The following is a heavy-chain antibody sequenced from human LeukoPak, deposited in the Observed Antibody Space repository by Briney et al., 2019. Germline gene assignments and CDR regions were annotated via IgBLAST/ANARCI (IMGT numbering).Heavy chain of an antibody. Sequence: GGSLRLSCAASGFTFDDSAMHWVRQAPGKGLEWVSGISWNSGSIGYADSVKGRFTISRDNAMNSLYLQMNSLRAEDTALYYCAKWYSSGWSRGGFDYWGQGTLVTVPS. CDR3: AKWYSSGWSRGGFDY. CDR2: ISWNSGSI. V-gene: IGHV3-9*01. J-gene: IGHJ4*02. CDR1: GFTFDDSA. D-gene: IGHD6-19*01.